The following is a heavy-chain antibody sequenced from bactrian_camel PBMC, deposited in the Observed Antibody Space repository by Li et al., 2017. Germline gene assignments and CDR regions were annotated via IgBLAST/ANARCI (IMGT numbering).Heavy chain of an antibody. CDR1: GYAYTSYA. CDR2: IGTNGNH. Sequence: QVQLVESGGGSAQSGGSLRLSCVASGYAYTSYAMGWFRQAPGKEREGVAGIGTNGNHVLGDAVKGRFTISRDDAKATVFLQMNSLKAEDTAVYYCVTMSGNWDFPSWGQGTQVTVSS. CDR3: VTMSGNWDFPS. D-gene: IGHD7*01. J-gene: IGHJ6*01. V-gene: IGHV3S63*01.